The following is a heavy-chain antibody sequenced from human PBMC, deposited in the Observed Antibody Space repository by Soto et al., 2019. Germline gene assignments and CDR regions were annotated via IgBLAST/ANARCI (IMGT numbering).Heavy chain of an antibody. J-gene: IGHJ6*03. V-gene: IGHV4-34*01. CDR1: GGSFSGDY. D-gene: IGHD3-3*01. CDR3: PTGLFDFSSLPNYYYYLDV. CDR2: INHSGST. Sequence: PSGTVXLTFAVYGGSFSGDYWSWIRQPLGKGLEWIGEINHSGSTNYNPSVKSRVTISVDTSKNQFSLSLISVSAAYTSVYYFPTGLFDFSSLPNYYYYLDVLGKGTTVTVSS.